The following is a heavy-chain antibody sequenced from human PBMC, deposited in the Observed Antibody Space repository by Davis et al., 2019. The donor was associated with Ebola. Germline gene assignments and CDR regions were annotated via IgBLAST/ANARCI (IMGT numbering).Heavy chain of an antibody. CDR2: ISGSGGST. J-gene: IGHJ6*04. D-gene: IGHD1-26*01. CDR3: ARDSVKWGYYYYGMDV. CDR1: GFTFSSYA. Sequence: GGSLRLSCSASGFTFSSYAMSWVRQAPGKGLEWVSAISGSGGSTYYAGSVKGRFTISRDNSQNTLYLQMNSLRAEDTAVYYCARDSVKWGYYYYGMDVWGKGTTVTVSS. V-gene: IGHV3-23*01.